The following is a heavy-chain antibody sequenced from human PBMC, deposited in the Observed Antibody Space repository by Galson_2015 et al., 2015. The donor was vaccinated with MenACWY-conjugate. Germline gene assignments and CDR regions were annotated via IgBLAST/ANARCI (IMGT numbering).Heavy chain of an antibody. D-gene: IGHD3-22*01. J-gene: IGHJ4*02. CDR3: ARQGSSGYYIDY. Sequence: SETLSLTCTVSGGSISSYYWSWIRQPPGKGLEWIGYIYYSGSTNYNPSLKSRVTISVDTSKNQFSPKLSSVTAADTAVYYCARQGSSGYYIDYWDQGTLVTVSS. V-gene: IGHV4-59*08. CDR2: IYYSGST. CDR1: GGSISSYY.